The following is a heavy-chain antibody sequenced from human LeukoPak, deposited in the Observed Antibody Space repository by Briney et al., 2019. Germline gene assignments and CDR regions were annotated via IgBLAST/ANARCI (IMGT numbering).Heavy chain of an antibody. D-gene: IGHD2-15*01. CDR1: GFSFSSHA. CDR3: ARSGGAYKPFDL. Sequence: GGSLRLSCVASGFSFSSHAMHWVRQAPGKGLEYVSAISNNGGNTYYASSVKGKFTISRDNSKNTLYLQMGSLRTEDMAVYYCARSGGAYKPFDLWGQGTLVTVSS. J-gene: IGHJ4*02. V-gene: IGHV3-64*01. CDR2: ISNNGGNT.